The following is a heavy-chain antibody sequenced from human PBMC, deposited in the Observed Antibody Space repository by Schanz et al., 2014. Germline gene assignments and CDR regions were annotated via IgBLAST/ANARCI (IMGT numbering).Heavy chain of an antibody. D-gene: IGHD5-12*01. V-gene: IGHV3-30*03. Sequence: VQLVDSGGGLVQPGGSLRLSCAVSGFTVNTNYMSWVRQAPGKGLECVAVISYDGSNKHYVDSVKGRLTISRDNSKNTLYLQMNSLRVEDTALYYCAREYSSYGTVYYWGQGTLVTVSS. CDR3: AREYSSYGTVYY. CDR1: GFTVNTNY. CDR2: ISYDGSNK. J-gene: IGHJ4*02.